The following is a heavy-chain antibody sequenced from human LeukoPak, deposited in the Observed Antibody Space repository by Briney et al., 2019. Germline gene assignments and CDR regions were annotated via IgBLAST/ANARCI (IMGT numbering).Heavy chain of an antibody. J-gene: IGHJ4*02. CDR2: INHSGST. V-gene: IGHV4-34*01. CDR3: ARGREGPGPGGEIDY. CDR1: GGSFSGYY. Sequence: SETLSLTCAVYGGSFSGYYWSWIRQPPGKGLEWIGEINHSGSTNYNPSLRSRVTISVDTSKNQFSLKLSSVTAADTAVYYCARGREGPGPGGEIDYWGQRTLVTVSS. D-gene: IGHD3-16*01.